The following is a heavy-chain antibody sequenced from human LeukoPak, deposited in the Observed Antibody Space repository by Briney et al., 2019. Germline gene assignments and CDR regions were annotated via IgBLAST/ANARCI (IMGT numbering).Heavy chain of an antibody. V-gene: IGHV3-48*03. CDR1: GFTFSNYE. Sequence: PGGSLRLSCAASGFTFSNYEMNWVRQAPGRGLEWLSYISSSGGAIYYADSVKGRFTIPRDNVKNSVYLQMKRLRAEDTAVYYCARGPPNYLESSGYFYLWGQGTLVTVSS. D-gene: IGHD3-22*01. CDR2: ISSSGGAI. CDR3: ARGPPNYLESSGYFYL. J-gene: IGHJ4*02.